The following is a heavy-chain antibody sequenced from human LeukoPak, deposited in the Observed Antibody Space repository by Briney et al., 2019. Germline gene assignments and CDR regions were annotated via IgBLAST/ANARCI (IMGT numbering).Heavy chain of an antibody. CDR1: GDSASSNSAA. D-gene: IGHD6-13*01. CDR3: ARVTAAAGNLNFDY. CDR2: TYYRSKWYN. Sequence: SQTLSLTCAISGDSASSNSAAWNWIRQSPSRGLEWLGRTYYRSKWYNDYAVSVKSRITINPDTSKNQFSLQLNSVTPEDTAVYYCARVTAAAGNLNFDYWGQGTLVTVSS. J-gene: IGHJ4*02. V-gene: IGHV6-1*01.